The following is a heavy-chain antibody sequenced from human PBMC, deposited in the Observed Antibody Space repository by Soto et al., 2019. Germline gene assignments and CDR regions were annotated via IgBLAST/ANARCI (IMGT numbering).Heavy chain of an antibody. D-gene: IGHD2-21*01. CDR2: IYHGGTT. J-gene: IGHJ4*02. CDR1: GGSISDNW. V-gene: IGHV4-4*02. Sequence: QVQLQESGPGLVKPSGTLFLTCAVSGGSISDNWWSWVRQPPGKGLEWIGEIYHGGTTYYTPSLRSRVVILVDKSASQISLTLSSVTAADTAVYYCARHVAVPRTRGFDYWGPGTLVAVSS. CDR3: ARHVAVPRTRGFDY.